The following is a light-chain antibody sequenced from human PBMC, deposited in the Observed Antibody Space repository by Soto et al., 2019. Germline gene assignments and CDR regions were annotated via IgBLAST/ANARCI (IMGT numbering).Light chain of an antibody. Sequence: EIVLTQSPGTLSFSPGERATLSCRASQSVSSSYLAWYQQKPGQAPRLLIYGASSRATGTPDRFSGSGSGTDFTLTISRLEPEDFAVYYCQQYGSSLWRFGQGTKVDIK. J-gene: IGKJ1*01. V-gene: IGKV3-20*01. CDR1: QSVSSSY. CDR3: QQYGSSLWR. CDR2: GAS.